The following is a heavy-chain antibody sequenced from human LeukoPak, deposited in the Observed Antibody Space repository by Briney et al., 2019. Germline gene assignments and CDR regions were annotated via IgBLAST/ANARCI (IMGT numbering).Heavy chain of an antibody. J-gene: IGHJ5*02. Sequence: GGSLRLSCAASGFTFSSYAMSWVRQAPGKGLEWVSAISGSGGSTYYADSVKGRFTISKDHSKNTLYLQMDSLRAEDTAIYYCAKDLLRDLWFGESWGQGTLVTVSS. CDR2: ISGSGGST. CDR1: GFTFSSYA. V-gene: IGHV3-23*01. D-gene: IGHD3-10*01. CDR3: AKDLLRDLWFGES.